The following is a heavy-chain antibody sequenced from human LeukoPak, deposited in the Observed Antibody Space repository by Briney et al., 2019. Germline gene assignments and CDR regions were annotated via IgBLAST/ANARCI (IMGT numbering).Heavy chain of an antibody. CDR2: FDPEDGET. V-gene: IGHV1-24*01. CDR1: GYTLTELS. J-gene: IGHJ6*02. CDR3: GLGWFGDSSYYYGLDV. D-gene: IGHD3-10*01. Sequence: ASVKVSCKVSGYTLTELSMHWVRQAPGKGLEWMGGFDPEDGETIYAQKFQGRVTMTEDTSTDTAYMELSSLRSEDTAVYYCGLGWFGDSSYYYGLDVWGQGTTVTVSS.